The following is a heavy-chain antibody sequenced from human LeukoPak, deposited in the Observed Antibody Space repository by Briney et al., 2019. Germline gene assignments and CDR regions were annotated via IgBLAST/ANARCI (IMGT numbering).Heavy chain of an antibody. CDR1: GGSISSGDYY. CDR3: AREPRGRDYDFWSGYDPPDYYYYMDV. D-gene: IGHD3-3*01. V-gene: IGHV4-30-4*08. Sequence: SETLSLTCTVSGGSISSGDYYWSWIRQPPGKGLEWIGYIYYSGSTYYNPSLKSRVTISVDTSKNQFSLKLSSMTAADTAVYYCAREPRGRDYDFWSGYDPPDYYYYMDVWGKGTTVTVSS. J-gene: IGHJ6*03. CDR2: IYYSGST.